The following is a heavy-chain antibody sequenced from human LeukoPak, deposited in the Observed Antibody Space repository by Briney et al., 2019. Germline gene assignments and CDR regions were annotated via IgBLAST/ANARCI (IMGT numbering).Heavy chain of an antibody. Sequence: PSETLSLTCAVYGGSFSGYYWSWIRQPPGKGLEWIGEINHSGSTNYNPSLKSRVTISVDTSKNQFSLKLSSVTAADTAVYYCASLDILTGYYSNYYYGMDVWGQGTTVTVSS. V-gene: IGHV4-34*01. CDR2: INHSGST. D-gene: IGHD3-9*01. CDR1: GGSFSGYY. J-gene: IGHJ6*02. CDR3: ASLDILTGYYSNYYYGMDV.